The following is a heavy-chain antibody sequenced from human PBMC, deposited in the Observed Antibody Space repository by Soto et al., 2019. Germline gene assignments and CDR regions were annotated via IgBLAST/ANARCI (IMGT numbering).Heavy chain of an antibody. D-gene: IGHD3-9*01. J-gene: IGHJ6*02. Sequence: KVSCKASGGTFSSYTISWVRQAPGQGLEWMGRIIPILGIANYAQKFQGRVTITADKSTSSAYMELSSLRSEDTAVYYCASARGLRYFEWPRMDVWGQGTTVTVSS. CDR3: ASARGLRYFEWPRMDV. CDR1: GGTFSSYT. CDR2: IIPILGIA. V-gene: IGHV1-69*02.